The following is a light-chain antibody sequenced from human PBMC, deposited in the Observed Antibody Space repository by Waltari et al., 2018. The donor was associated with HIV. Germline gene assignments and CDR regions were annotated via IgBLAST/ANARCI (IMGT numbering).Light chain of an antibody. J-gene: IGLJ1*01. CDR2: EVS. V-gene: IGLV2-8*01. CDR1: SSDVGGYNY. CDR3: SSYAGSNIYV. Sequence: QSALTQPPSASGSPGQSVTISCTGTSSDVGGYNYVSWYHQHPSKAPKLMIYEVSKRPSGVPDRFFGSKAGNTASLTVSGLQAEDEADYYCSSYAGSNIYVFGTGTKVTVL.